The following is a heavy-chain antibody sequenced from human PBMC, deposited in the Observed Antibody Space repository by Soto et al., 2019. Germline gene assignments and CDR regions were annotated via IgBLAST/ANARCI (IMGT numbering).Heavy chain of an antibody. CDR1: GFTFSSYG. CDR2: INSDGSIT. Sequence: EVQLVESGGGFVQPGGSLRLSCAASGFTFSSYGMHWVRQAPGKGLVWVSRINSDGSITNYADSVKGRLTISRDNAKNTLYLQMNSLRAEDTAVYYCASGWNAGHWGQGTLVTVSS. D-gene: IGHD1-1*01. CDR3: ASGWNAGH. V-gene: IGHV3-74*01. J-gene: IGHJ4*02.